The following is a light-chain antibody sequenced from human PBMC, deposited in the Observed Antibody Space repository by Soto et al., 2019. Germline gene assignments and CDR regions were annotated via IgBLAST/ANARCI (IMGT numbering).Light chain of an antibody. CDR1: QGISSY. CDR2: GAY. Sequence: AIGMTQSPSSLSASTRDRFTITCRASQGISSYLAWYQQKPGKAPKSLIYGAYKWHSGVPSRFSGSGSETDFTLTITSLQSEDFATYYCQQYHTYPQTFGQGT. CDR3: QQYHTYPQT. V-gene: IGKV1-8*01. J-gene: IGKJ2*01.